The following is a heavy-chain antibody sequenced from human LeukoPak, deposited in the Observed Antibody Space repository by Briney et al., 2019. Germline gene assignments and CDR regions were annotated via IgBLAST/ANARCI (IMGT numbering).Heavy chain of an antibody. J-gene: IGHJ4*02. V-gene: IGHV3-30*02. D-gene: IGHD3-10*01. Sequence: PGGSLRLSCIESGFAFSSCGMHWVRQAPGKGLEWVAFIRSDGSNKYYADPVKGRFTISRDNSKNTLYLQLDSLRAEDTAVYYCAKDRGVGFGEVWGQGTLVTVSS. CDR2: IRSDGSNK. CDR1: GFAFSSCG. CDR3: AKDRGVGFGEV.